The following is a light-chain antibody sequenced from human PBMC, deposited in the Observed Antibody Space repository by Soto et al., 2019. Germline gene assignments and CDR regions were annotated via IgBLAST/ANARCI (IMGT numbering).Light chain of an antibody. J-gene: IGLJ1*01. V-gene: IGLV2-18*02. CDR3: KSYTGSSTYV. CDR1: SSDVGSYNR. Sequence: QSALTQPPSVSGSPGQSVAISCTGTSSDVGSYNRVSWYQQPPGAAPKLMIYEVSNRPSGVPDRFSGSKSGNTASLTISGLQAEDEADYYCKSYTGSSTYVFGPGTKVTVL. CDR2: EVS.